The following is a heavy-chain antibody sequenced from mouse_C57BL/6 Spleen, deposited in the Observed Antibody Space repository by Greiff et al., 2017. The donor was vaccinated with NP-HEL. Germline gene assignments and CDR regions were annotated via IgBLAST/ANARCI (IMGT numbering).Heavy chain of an antibody. CDR3: ARHGGNYYGSSLYAMDY. D-gene: IGHD1-1*01. CDR1: GFSLTSYG. J-gene: IGHJ4*01. CDR2: IWSDGST. V-gene: IGHV2-6-1*01. Sequence: VKLQESGPGLVAPSQSLSITCTVSGFSLTSYGVHWVRQPPGKGLEWLVVIWSDGSTTYNSALKSRLSISKDNSKSQVFLKMNSLQTDDTAMYYCARHGGNYYGSSLYAMDYWGQGTSVTVSS.